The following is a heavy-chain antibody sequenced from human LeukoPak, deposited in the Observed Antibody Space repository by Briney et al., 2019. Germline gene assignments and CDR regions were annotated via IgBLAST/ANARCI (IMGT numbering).Heavy chain of an antibody. J-gene: IGHJ4*02. D-gene: IGHD1-26*01. CDR2: ISWTSSNV. CDR3: AKDMLGIVGTTSICFDY. V-gene: IGHV3-9*01. CDR1: GYTFDDYA. Sequence: GRSLRLFCPASGYTFDDYAMLWVRQAPGKGLEWVSGISWTSSNVGYADSVKGRFTITRDNAKNSLFLQMNSLRAEDTALYYCAKDMLGIVGTTSICFDYWGQGTLVTVSS.